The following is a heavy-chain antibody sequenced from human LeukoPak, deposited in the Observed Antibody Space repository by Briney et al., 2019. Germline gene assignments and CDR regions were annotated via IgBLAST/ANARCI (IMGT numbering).Heavy chain of an antibody. CDR3: ATYGSGSGTFFDS. V-gene: IGHV3-11*04. Sequence: GGSLRLSCAASGFTFSDYYMSWIRQAPGKGLEWVSHISSSNSIMYYADSVKGRFTVSRDNAKSSLYLQMNNLRAEDTALYYCATYGSGSGTFFDSWGQGTLVTVSS. CDR2: ISSSNSIM. D-gene: IGHD3-10*01. J-gene: IGHJ4*01. CDR1: GFTFSDYY.